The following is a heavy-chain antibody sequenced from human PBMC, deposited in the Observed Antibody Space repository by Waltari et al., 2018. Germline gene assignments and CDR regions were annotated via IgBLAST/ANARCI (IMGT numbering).Heavy chain of an antibody. Sequence: QVQLQESGPGLVKPSDTLSLTCSVSGGPISSYHGRWIRQPPGKGLEWIGYIYYSGSTNYNPSLKSRVTISVDTSKNQFSLKLSSVTAADTAVYYCARYYDEPRRYYMDVWGKGTTVTISS. CDR3: ARYYDEPRRYYMDV. J-gene: IGHJ6*03. CDR2: IYYSGST. D-gene: IGHD3-3*01. CDR1: GGPISSYH. V-gene: IGHV4-59*07.